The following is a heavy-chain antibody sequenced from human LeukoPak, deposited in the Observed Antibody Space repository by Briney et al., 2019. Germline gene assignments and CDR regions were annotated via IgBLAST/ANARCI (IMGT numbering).Heavy chain of an antibody. CDR2: INHSGST. D-gene: IGHD6-13*01. CDR3: ARGRRTETIAAAGNWFDP. J-gene: IGHJ5*02. V-gene: IGHV4-34*01. CDR1: GGSFSGYY. Sequence: PSETLSLTCAVYGGSFSGYYWSWSRQPPGKGLEWIGEINHSGSTNCNPSLKSRVTISVDTSKNQFSLKLSSVTAADTAVYYCARGRRTETIAAAGNWFDPWGQGTLVTVSS.